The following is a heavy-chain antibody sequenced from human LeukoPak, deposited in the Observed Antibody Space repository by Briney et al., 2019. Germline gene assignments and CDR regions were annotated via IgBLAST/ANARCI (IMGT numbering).Heavy chain of an antibody. D-gene: IGHD1-26*01. J-gene: IGHJ4*02. Sequence: PGGSLQTSGKGSGYRFTSYWIGWGRLMPGKGREWMGIIYPGDSDTRYSPSFQGQVTISADNSISTAYPQWSSLKASDTAMYYCARPGGIDYWGQGTLVTVSS. V-gene: IGHV5-51*01. CDR2: IYPGDSDT. CDR3: ARPGGIDY. CDR1: GYRFTSYW.